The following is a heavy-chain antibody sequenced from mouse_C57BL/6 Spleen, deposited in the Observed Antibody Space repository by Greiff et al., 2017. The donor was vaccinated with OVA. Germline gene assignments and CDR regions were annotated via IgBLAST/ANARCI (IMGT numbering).Heavy chain of an antibody. Sequence: VQLQQSGAELVRPGASVKLSCTASGFNIKDDYMPWVKQRPEQGLEWIGWIDPANGDTEYASKFQGKATITADTSANTAYLQLSSLTSEDSAGYYCTPITTVVAPFAYGGEGTTLTVSS. D-gene: IGHD1-1*01. CDR1: GFNIKDDY. CDR2: IDPANGDT. J-gene: IGHJ2*01. V-gene: IGHV14-4*01. CDR3: TPITTVVAPFAY.